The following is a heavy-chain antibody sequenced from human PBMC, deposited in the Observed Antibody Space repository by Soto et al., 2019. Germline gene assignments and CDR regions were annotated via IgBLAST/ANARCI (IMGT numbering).Heavy chain of an antibody. J-gene: IGHJ6*02. Sequence: QVQLVESGGVVVQPGRSLRLSCAASGFTFSSYGMHWVRQAPGKGLEWVAVISYDGSNKYCADSVKGRFTISRDNSKNTLYLQMNSRRAEDTAVYYCAKDRGWFGELLGSYYYGMDVWGQGTTVTVSS. V-gene: IGHV3-30*18. CDR3: AKDRGWFGELLGSYYYGMDV. CDR1: GFTFSSYG. CDR2: ISYDGSNK. D-gene: IGHD3-10*01.